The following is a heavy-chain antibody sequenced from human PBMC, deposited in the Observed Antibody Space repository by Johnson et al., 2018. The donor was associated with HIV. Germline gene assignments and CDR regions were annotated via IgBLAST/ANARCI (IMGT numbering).Heavy chain of an antibody. CDR3: ARAPEVWELRHPGTFDI. CDR2: IKQPGSEK. V-gene: IGHV3-7*03. D-gene: IGHD3-3*01. CDR1: GFTFSNYA. Sequence: VQLVESGGGVVQPGRSLRLSCAASGFTFSNYAMHWVRQAPGNGLEWVANIKQPGSEKYYVDSVKGRFTISRDNAKNSLFLQMNSLRAEDTAVYYCARAPEVWELRHPGTFDIWGQGTMVTVSS. J-gene: IGHJ3*02.